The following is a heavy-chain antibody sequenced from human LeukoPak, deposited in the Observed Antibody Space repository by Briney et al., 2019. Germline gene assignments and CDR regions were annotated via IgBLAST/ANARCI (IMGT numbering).Heavy chain of an antibody. CDR1: GGSISSYY. V-gene: IGHV4-4*09. CDR2: IFSSGST. J-gene: IGHJ4*02. D-gene: IGHD3-3*01. CDR3: AKSGLFYDFWSGQPD. Sequence: SETLSLTCIVSGGSISSYYWSWIRQPPGKGLEWIGYIFSSGSTNSNPSLKSRVTISVDTSKTQFSLKMTSVTAADTAVYYCAKSGLFYDFWSGQPDWGQGVLVTVSS.